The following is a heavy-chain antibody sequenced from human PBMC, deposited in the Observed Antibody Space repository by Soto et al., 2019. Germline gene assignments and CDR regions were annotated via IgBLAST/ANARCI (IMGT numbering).Heavy chain of an antibody. D-gene: IGHD3-22*01. Sequence: QVQLVQSGAEVKKPGSSVKVSCKASGGTFSTYTITWVRQAPGQGLEWMGRIIPIIGIINYAQKFQGRVTTTADELPGAXYMELTRLRSDDTAVYYCAGDPDSHYNDSHAYSYPWGQGTLVTVSS. J-gene: IGHJ5*02. V-gene: IGHV1-69*08. CDR3: AGDPDSHYNDSHAYSYP. CDR2: IIPIIGII. CDR1: GGTFSTYT.